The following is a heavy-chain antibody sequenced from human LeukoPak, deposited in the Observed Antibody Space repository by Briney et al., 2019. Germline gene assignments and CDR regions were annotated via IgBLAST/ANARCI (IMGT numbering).Heavy chain of an antibody. CDR1: GGSISSSSYY. V-gene: IGHV4-39*07. J-gene: IGHJ4*02. CDR2: IYYRGIT. Sequence: SENLSLTCTVSGGSISSSSYYWGWIRQPPGKGLEWIGSIYYRGITYYNPSLKSRATISVDTSKNQFSLKLSSVTAADTAVYYCARVVYDSSTYPKSYFDFWGQGTLVTVSS. D-gene: IGHD3-22*01. CDR3: ARVVYDSSTYPKSYFDF.